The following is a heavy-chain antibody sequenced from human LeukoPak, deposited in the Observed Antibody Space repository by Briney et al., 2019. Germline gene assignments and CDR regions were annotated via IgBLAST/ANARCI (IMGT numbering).Heavy chain of an antibody. Sequence: GGSLRLSCAASGFTFSSYGMHWVRQAPGKGLEWVAVISYDGSNKYYADSVKGRFTISRDNSKNTLYLQMNGLRAEDTAVYYCAKDDGDGYNYLFDYWGQGTLVTVSS. J-gene: IGHJ4*02. CDR3: AKDDGDGYNYLFDY. D-gene: IGHD5-24*01. CDR1: GFTFSSYG. V-gene: IGHV3-30*18. CDR2: ISYDGSNK.